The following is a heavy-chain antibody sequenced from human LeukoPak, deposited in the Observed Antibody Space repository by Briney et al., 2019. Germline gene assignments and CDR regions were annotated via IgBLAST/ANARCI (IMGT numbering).Heavy chain of an antibody. V-gene: IGHV1-69*05. Sequence: SVKVSCMASVGTFSSYAISWVRQAPGQGLEWMGGIIPIFGTANYAQKFQGRVTITTDESTSTAYMELSSLRSEDTAVYYCASEGYSYGFDYWGQGTLVTVSS. CDR1: VGTFSSYA. D-gene: IGHD5-18*01. J-gene: IGHJ4*02. CDR2: IIPIFGTA. CDR3: ASEGYSYGFDY.